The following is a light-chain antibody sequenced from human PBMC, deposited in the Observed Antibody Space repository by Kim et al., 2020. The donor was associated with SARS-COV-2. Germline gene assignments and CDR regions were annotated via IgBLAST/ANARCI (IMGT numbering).Light chain of an antibody. CDR3: QQSYSDPYT. Sequence: DIQMTQSPSSLSASVGDRVTITCRASQSISDYLNWYQQKPGKAPHLLIFAASNLHNEVPSRFSGSGSGTDFTLTIRSLQPEDLATYYCQQSYSDPYTFGQGTRLDI. CDR2: AAS. V-gene: IGKV1-39*01. CDR1: QSISDY. J-gene: IGKJ2*01.